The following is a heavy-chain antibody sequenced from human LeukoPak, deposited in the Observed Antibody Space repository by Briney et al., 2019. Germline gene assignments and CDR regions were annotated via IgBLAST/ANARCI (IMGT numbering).Heavy chain of an antibody. V-gene: IGHV1-46*01. CDR3: ARDDNDILTGYYSFDY. CDR2: INPSGGST. Sequence: ASVKVSCKASGYTFTSYYMHWVRQAPGQGLEWMGIINPSGGSTSYAQKFQGRVTMTRDTSTSTVYMELSSLRSEDTAVYYCARDDNDILTGYYSFDYWGQGTLVTVSS. CDR1: GYTFTSYY. J-gene: IGHJ4*02. D-gene: IGHD3-9*01.